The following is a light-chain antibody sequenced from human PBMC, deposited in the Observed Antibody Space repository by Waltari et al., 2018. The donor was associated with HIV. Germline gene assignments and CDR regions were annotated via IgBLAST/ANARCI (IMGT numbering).Light chain of an antibody. J-gene: IGLJ2*01. CDR3: ASNRFDYTLV. V-gene: IGLV2-14*03. CDR2: NID. CDR1: STDSRFYQH. Sequence: QSALTQPASVSGFPGQTINISCTGISTDSRFYQHVSWYQQHPGTFPRLIIYNIDSRPSGISDHFSGSRSGDSASLTISGLQSGDEAHYYCASNRFDYTLVFGGGTKLTVL.